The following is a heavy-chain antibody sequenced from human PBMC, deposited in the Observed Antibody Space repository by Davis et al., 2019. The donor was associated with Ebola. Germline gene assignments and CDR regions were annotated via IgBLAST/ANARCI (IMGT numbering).Heavy chain of an antibody. Sequence: GESLKISCAASGFTFNNYGMHWARQAPGKGLEWVAIVSYDGNNKYYADSVKGRFTISRDNSKNTLYLQMNSLRAEDTAVYYCAKDMYYGLRIKADFDYWGQGTLVTVSS. V-gene: IGHV3-30*18. D-gene: IGHD3-16*01. CDR1: GFTFNNYG. CDR3: AKDMYYGLRIKADFDY. J-gene: IGHJ4*02. CDR2: VSYDGNNK.